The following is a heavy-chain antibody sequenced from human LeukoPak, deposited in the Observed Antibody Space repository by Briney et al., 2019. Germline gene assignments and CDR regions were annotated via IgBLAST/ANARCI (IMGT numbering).Heavy chain of an antibody. CDR3: ARQHGKYGSGAKYWFDP. Sequence: SETLSLTCTVSGGSISSSSYYWGWIRQPPGKGLEWIGGIYYSGSTYYNPSLKSRVTISVDTSKNQFSLKLSSVTAADTAVYYCARQHGKYGSGAKYWFDPWGQGTLVTVSS. CDR1: GGSISSSSYY. J-gene: IGHJ5*02. CDR2: IYYSGST. D-gene: IGHD3-10*01. V-gene: IGHV4-39*01.